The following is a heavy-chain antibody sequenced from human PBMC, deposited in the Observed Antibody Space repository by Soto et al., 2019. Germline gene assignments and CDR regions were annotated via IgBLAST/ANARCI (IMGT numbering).Heavy chain of an antibody. V-gene: IGHV4-4*02. Sequence: SETLSLTSAASGGSISSSNWWSWVRQPPGKGLEWIGEIYHSGSTNYNPSLKSRVTISVDKSKNQFSLKLSSVTAADTAVYYCARHKYLSSGPSAYWGKGTLVTVAS. CDR1: GGSISSSNW. CDR2: IYHSGST. D-gene: IGHD3-22*01. J-gene: IGHJ4*02. CDR3: ARHKYLSSGPSAY.